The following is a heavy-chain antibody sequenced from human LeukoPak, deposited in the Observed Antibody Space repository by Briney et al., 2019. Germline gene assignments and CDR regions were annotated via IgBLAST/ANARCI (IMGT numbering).Heavy chain of an antibody. J-gene: IGHJ5*02. CDR3: ARTYSSGWYNWFDP. Sequence: GGSLRLSCAASGFTFDDYGMSWVRQAPGKGLEWVSGINWNGGSTGYADSVQGRFTISRDNAKNSLYLQMKSLRAEDTALYYCARTYSSGWYNWFDPWGQGTLVTVSS. CDR1: GFTFDDYG. V-gene: IGHV3-20*04. CDR2: INWNGGST. D-gene: IGHD6-19*01.